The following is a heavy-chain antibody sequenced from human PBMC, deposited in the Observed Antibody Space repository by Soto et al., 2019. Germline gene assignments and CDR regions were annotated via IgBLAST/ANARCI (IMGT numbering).Heavy chain of an antibody. D-gene: IGHD3-22*01. V-gene: IGHV4-4*07. CDR3: ARAEYLYESSGYSAPSFFDP. J-gene: IGHJ4*03. Sequence: SLTCTVSDGNIGNHYWTWLRQSAGKGLEWIGRIYDSGSTNYNPSLKSRVTLSVDRAKKNFSLKLTSVTAADTAVYYCARAEYLYESSGYSAPSFFDPWRHGVLVTV. CDR2: IYDSGST. CDR1: DGNIGNHY.